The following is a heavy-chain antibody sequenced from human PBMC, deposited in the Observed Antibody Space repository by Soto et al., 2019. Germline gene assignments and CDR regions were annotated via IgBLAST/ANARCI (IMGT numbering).Heavy chain of an antibody. CDR2: IYYSGST. D-gene: IGHD4-17*01. CDR1: GGSIRSSTYY. Sequence: QLQLQESGPGLVKPSETLSLTCTVSGGSIRSSTYYWGWIRQPPGKGLEWIGSIYYSGSTYYNPSLESRVTISVDTSKNQFALKLSSVTAAATAVYYCAIFRLPLYYSDYGGQGTLVTVSS. V-gene: IGHV4-39*01. J-gene: IGHJ4*02. CDR3: AIFRLPLYYSDY.